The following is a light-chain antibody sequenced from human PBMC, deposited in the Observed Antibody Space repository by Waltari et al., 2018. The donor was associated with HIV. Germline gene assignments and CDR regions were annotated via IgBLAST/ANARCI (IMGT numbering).Light chain of an antibody. V-gene: IGKV3-20*01. CDR1: QSVLSSS. CDR2: GPS. CDR3: QQYDTSPWT. Sequence: EIVLTQSPGTLSLPPGKRATLSCRASQSVLSSSLAWYQQKFGQPPRLLMFGPSNRAAGIPDRCSFSGSGTDFTLTINRLEPEDIAVYYCQQYDTSPWTFGQGTTVEIK. J-gene: IGKJ1*01.